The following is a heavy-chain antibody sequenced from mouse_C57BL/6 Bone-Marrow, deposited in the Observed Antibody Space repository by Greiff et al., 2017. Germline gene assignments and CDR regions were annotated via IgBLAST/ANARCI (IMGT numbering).Heavy chain of an antibody. J-gene: IGHJ3*01. CDR2: IYPGDGDT. CDR1: GYAFSSYW. V-gene: IGHV1-80*01. Sequence: QVHVKQSGAELVKPGASVKISCKASGYAFSSYWMNWVKQRPGKSLEWIGQIYPGDGDTNYNGKFKGKATLTADKSSSTACMQLSSLTSDDSAVYFCARGAYWGQGTLVTVSA. CDR3: ARGAY.